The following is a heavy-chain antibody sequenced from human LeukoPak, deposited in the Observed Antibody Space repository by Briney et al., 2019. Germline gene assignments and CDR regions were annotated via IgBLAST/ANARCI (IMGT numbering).Heavy chain of an antibody. CDR2: ISSSGSTI. CDR1: GFTFSDCY. J-gene: IGHJ3*02. Sequence: GGSLRLSCAASGFTFSDCYMSWIRQAPGKGLEWVSYISSSGSTIYYADSVKGRFTISRDNAKNSLYLQMNSLRAEDTAVYYCARDTPSPLFGVLDAFDIWGQGTMVTVSS. CDR3: ARDTPSPLFGVLDAFDI. V-gene: IGHV3-11*04. D-gene: IGHD3-10*01.